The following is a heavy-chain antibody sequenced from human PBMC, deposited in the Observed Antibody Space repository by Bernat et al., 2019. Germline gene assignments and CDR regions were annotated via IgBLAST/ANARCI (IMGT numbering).Heavy chain of an antibody. Sequence: EVQLVESGGGLVQPGGSLRLSCEASGFTFSNYWMHWVRHAPGKGLVWVSRINGDGSTTNYADSVKGRFTISRDNAKNTLYRQINSLTAEDTAVYYCAQNYYNSGKYWGQGTLVTVSS. D-gene: IGHD3-10*01. CDR3: AQNYYNSGKY. V-gene: IGHV3-74*01. J-gene: IGHJ4*02. CDR2: INGDGSTT. CDR1: GFTFSNYW.